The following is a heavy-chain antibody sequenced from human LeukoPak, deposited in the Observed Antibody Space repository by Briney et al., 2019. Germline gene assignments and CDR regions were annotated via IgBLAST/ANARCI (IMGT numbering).Heavy chain of an antibody. CDR3: ARLPAASNIYDY. J-gene: IGHJ4*02. V-gene: IGHV4-39*07. CDR1: GGSISSSSYY. Sequence: SETLSLTCTVSGGSISSSSYYWGWIRQPAGKGLGWIGSIYYSGSTYYNPSLKSRVTISVDTSKNQFSLKLSSVTAADTVVYYCARLPAASNIYDYWGQGTLVTVSS. CDR2: IYYSGST. D-gene: IGHD2-2*01.